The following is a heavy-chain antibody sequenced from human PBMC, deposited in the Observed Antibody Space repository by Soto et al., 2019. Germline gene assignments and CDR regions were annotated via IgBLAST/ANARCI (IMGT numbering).Heavy chain of an antibody. CDR2: IYPGDSDT. Sequence: GESLKISCKGSGHIFSNYWIGWVRQMPGKGLEWMGIIYPGDSDTRYSPSFQGQVTITVDKSINTAHLQWSRLKASDTAIYYCARQRLWGTSGYYYFENWGQGTLVTVS. CDR3: ARQRLWGTSGYYYFEN. D-gene: IGHD3-22*01. CDR1: GHIFSNYW. V-gene: IGHV5-51*01. J-gene: IGHJ4*02.